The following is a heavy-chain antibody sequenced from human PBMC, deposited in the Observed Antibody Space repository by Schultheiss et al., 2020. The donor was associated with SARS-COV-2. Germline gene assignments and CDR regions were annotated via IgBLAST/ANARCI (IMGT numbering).Heavy chain of an antibody. D-gene: IGHD3-22*01. CDR3: ASGPAGYYYDSSGYYRFDY. Sequence: GGSLRLSCATSGVTLSSYEMNWVRQVPGKGLEWISYSSRSGSTRYYADSVKGRFTISRDNAKNSLYLQMNSLRAEDTAVYYCASGPAGYYYDSSGYYRFDYWGQGTLVTVSS. J-gene: IGHJ4*02. CDR2: SSRSGSTR. CDR1: GVTLSSYE. V-gene: IGHV3-48*03.